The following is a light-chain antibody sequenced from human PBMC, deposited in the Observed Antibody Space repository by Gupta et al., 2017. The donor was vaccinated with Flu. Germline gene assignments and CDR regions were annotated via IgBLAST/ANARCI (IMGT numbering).Light chain of an antibody. Sequence: VTITCSGSSSSNGSNAVNWYQQVPGPAPNLLIYGNSQRHSGVPDRVSGSKSGTSASVAISGLQTEDEADYYCEAWDDSLNGHYVFGGGTKLTVL. CDR3: EAWDDSLNGHYV. CDR1: SSSNGSNA. V-gene: IGLV1-44*01. J-gene: IGLJ1*01. CDR2: GNS.